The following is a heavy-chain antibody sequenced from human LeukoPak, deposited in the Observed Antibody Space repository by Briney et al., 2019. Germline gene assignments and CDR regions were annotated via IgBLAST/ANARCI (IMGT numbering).Heavy chain of an antibody. CDR3: ARQVRDSSPGLYFDY. J-gene: IGHJ4*02. D-gene: IGHD3-22*01. CDR1: GGSISSSSYY. Sequence: SETLSLTCTVSGGSISSSSYYWGWIRQPPGKGLEWIGSIYYSGSTYYNPSLKSRVTISVDTPKNQFSLKLSFVTAADTAVYYCARQVRDSSPGLYFDYWGQGTLVTVSS. V-gene: IGHV4-39*01. CDR2: IYYSGST.